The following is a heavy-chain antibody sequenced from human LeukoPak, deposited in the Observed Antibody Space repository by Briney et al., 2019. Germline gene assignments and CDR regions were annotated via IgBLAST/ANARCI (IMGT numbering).Heavy chain of an antibody. J-gene: IGHJ4*02. Sequence: PSETLSLTCTVSGVSISGYYWSWIRQPPGKGLEYIGYVYYSGSTNYIPSLKSRVTISVDTSKNQFSLKLSSVTAADTAVYYCARDRPGGSSLDYWGQGTLVTVSS. V-gene: IGHV4-59*01. CDR2: VYYSGST. CDR3: ARDRPGGSSLDY. D-gene: IGHD1-26*01. CDR1: GVSISGYY.